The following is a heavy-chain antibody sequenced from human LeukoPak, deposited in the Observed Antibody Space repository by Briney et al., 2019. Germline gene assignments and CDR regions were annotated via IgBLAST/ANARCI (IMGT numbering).Heavy chain of an antibody. V-gene: IGHV4-34*01. J-gene: IGHJ6*02. CDR1: GGSFSGYY. CDR2: INHSGST. CDR3: ARGPFYGDYAGNYYYYGMDV. D-gene: IGHD4-17*01. Sequence: SETLSLTCAVYGGSFSGYYWSWIRQPPGKGLEWIGEINHSGSTNYNPSLKSRVAISVDTSKNQFSLKLSSVTAADTAVYYCARGPFYGDYAGNYYYYGMDVWGQGTTVTVSS.